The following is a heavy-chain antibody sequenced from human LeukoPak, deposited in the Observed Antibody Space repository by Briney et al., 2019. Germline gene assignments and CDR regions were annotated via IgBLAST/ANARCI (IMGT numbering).Heavy chain of an antibody. V-gene: IGHV4-59*12. CDR1: GGSFTPYY. CDR3: ASRSFYDSSGYYSP. CDR2: IYYSGST. D-gene: IGHD3-22*01. J-gene: IGHJ3*01. Sequence: SETLSLTCTVSGGSFTPYYWSWIRQPPGKGLEWIGHIYYSGSTNYNPSLKSRVTISVDTSKNQFSLKLSSVTAADTAVYYCASRSFYDSSGYYSPWGQGTMVTVSS.